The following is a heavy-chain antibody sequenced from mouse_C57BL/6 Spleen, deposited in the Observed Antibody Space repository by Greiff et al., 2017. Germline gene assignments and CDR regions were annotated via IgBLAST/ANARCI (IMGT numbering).Heavy chain of an antibody. Sequence: EVQLVESGGGLVKPGGSLKLSCAASGFTFSSYAMPWVRQTPEKRLEWVATISDGGSYTYYPDNVKGRFTISRDNAKNNQYLQMSHLKSEDTAMYYCASNYYGSSYRYFDVWGTGTTVTVSS. CDR3: ASNYYGSSYRYFDV. CDR2: ISDGGSYT. D-gene: IGHD1-1*01. V-gene: IGHV5-4*01. J-gene: IGHJ1*03. CDR1: GFTFSSYA.